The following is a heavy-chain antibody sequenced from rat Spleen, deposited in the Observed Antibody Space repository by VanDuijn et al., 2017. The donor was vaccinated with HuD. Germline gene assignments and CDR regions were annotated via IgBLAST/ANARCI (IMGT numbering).Heavy chain of an antibody. J-gene: IGHJ2*01. V-gene: IGHV5-7*01. CDR2: ISYDGSTT. CDR1: GFTFSHYD. CDR3: LRHCLY. Sequence: EVQLVESGGGLVQPGRSMKHSCAASGFTFSHYDMAWVRQAPKKGLEWVAFISYDGSTTYYRDSVKGRFTISRVNAKITLYLQMDSLSSEDTATYYNLRHCLYWGQGVTITVSS.